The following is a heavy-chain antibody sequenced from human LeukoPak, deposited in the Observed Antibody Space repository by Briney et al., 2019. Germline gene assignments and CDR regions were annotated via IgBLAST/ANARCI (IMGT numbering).Heavy chain of an antibody. CDR1: GFTFSSYA. Sequence: GGSLRLSCAASGFTFSSYAMSWVRQAPGKGLEWVSALSGSAGSTYYADSVTGRFTISRDNSKNTLYLQMNSLRAEDTAVYYCAKDHGRAKFGEFDYWGQGTLVTVSS. D-gene: IGHD3-10*01. V-gene: IGHV3-23*01. CDR3: AKDHGRAKFGEFDY. CDR2: LSGSAGST. J-gene: IGHJ4*02.